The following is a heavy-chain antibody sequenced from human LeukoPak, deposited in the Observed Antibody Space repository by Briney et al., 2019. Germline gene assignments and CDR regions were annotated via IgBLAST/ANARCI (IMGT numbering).Heavy chain of an antibody. CDR3: AKEEGYYYDSGGYYVEYFQH. CDR1: GFTFNNYA. D-gene: IGHD3-22*01. Sequence: GGSVRLSCAASGFTFNNYAMSWVRQAPGKGLEWVSAISGSGGTTYYADSVKGRFTFSRDNSKNTLYLQMNSLRAEDTAVYYCAKEEGYYYDSGGYYVEYFQHWGQGTLVTVSS. V-gene: IGHV3-23*01. J-gene: IGHJ1*01. CDR2: ISGSGGTT.